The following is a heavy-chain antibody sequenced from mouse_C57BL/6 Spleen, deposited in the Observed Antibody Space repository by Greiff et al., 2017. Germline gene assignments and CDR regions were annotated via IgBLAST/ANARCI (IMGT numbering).Heavy chain of an antibody. J-gene: IGHJ1*03. CDR3: ARRAGITTVVAVYWYFDV. CDR2: IYPSDSET. D-gene: IGHD1-1*01. CDR1: GYTFTSYW. V-gene: IGHV1-61*01. Sequence: QVQLQQPGAELVRPGSSVKLSCKASGYTFTSYWMDWVKQRPGQGLEWIGNIYPSDSETHYNQKFKDKATLTVDKSSSTAYMQLSSLTSEDSAVYYCARRAGITTVVAVYWYFDVWGTGTTVTVSS.